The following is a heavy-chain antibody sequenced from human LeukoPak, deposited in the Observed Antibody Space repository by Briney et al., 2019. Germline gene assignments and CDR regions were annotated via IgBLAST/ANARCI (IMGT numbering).Heavy chain of an antibody. V-gene: IGHV3-48*04. CDR3: ARDFVGDQDY. CDR2: ISSIGSTI. J-gene: IGHJ4*02. D-gene: IGHD2-21*01. Sequence: GGSLRLSCAASGFTFSTYTMNWVRQAPGKGLEWVSSISSIGSTIYYADSVKGRFTISRDNAKNTLDLQMNSLRPEDTAVYYCARDFVGDQDYWGQGTLVTVSS. CDR1: GFTFSTYT.